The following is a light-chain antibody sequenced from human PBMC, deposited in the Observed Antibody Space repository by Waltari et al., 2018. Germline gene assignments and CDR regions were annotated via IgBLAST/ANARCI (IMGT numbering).Light chain of an antibody. CDR2: DAS. V-gene: IGKV3-11*01. CDR3: QQRSSWALT. J-gene: IGKJ3*01. Sequence: EIVLTQSPATLSLSPGERATLSCRASQSISPHLAWYQQKPGQAPRLLIYDASNRATGIPARFSGSGSETDFTLTISSLEPEDFAVYYCQQRSSWALTFGPGTKVDIK. CDR1: QSISPH.